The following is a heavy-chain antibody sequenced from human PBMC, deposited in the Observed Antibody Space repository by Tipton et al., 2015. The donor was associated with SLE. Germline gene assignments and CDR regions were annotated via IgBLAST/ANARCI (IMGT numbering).Heavy chain of an antibody. Sequence: QLVQSGAEVRKPGSSVKISCKTYGDTFSNGAVSWVRQAPGQGLEWMGGIIPAFNTPNFAQRFQGRVTITADESTTTAFMELSSLRSDDTAVYYCARSMEANTYFDLWGQGTLVTISS. J-gene: IGHJ4*02. CDR3: ARSMEANTYFDL. D-gene: IGHD2-8*01. CDR1: GDTFSNGA. CDR2: IIPAFNTP. V-gene: IGHV1-69*13.